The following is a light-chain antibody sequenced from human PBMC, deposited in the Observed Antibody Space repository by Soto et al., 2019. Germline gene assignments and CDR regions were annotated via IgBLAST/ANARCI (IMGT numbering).Light chain of an antibody. V-gene: IGKV2-28*01. Sequence: DIVMTQSPLSLPVTPGEPGSISCRSSQSLLDSNGYNCLDWDLQKPGQSPQLLIYSGSTRASGVPDRFSGSGSGTYFTLKISRVEAEDVWVYYCMQALQTPLTFGGGTKVEIK. J-gene: IGKJ4*01. CDR3: MQALQTPLT. CDR2: SGS. CDR1: QSLLDSNGYNC.